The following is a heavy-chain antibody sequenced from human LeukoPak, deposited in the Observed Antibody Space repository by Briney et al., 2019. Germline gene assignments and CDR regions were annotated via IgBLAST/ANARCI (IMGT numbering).Heavy chain of an antibody. CDR1: GGSISSSNYY. CDR3: ARTLGWASSRYPFDG. D-gene: IGHD3-16*02. CDR2: MYYSGNT. V-gene: IGHV4-39*01. Sequence: KTSETLSLTCTVSGGSISSSNYYWGWIRQPPGKGLEWSGSMYYSGNTDYNPSLKSRVTISVDTSKNQFSLKVNSVTAADTAVYYCARTLGWASSRYPFDGWGPGTLVTVSS. J-gene: IGHJ4*02.